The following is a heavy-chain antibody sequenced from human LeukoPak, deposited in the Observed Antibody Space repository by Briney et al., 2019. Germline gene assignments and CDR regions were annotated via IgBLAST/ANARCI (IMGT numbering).Heavy chain of an antibody. CDR3: ARATGHRGRDGYNYAHDAFDI. CDR2: IIPIFGTA. Sequence: SVKVSCKASGGTFSSYAISWVRQAPGQGLEWMGGIIPIFGTANYAQKFQGRVTITADESTSTAYMELSSLRSEDTAVYYCARATGHRGRDGYNYAHDAFDIWGQGTMVTVSS. J-gene: IGHJ3*02. CDR1: GGTFSSYA. V-gene: IGHV1-69*13. D-gene: IGHD5-24*01.